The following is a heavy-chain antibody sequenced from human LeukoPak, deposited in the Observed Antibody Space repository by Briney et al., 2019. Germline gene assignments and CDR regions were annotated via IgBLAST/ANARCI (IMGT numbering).Heavy chain of an antibody. CDR2: ISSSGSTI. Sequence: GGPLRLPCGACGFTFRSYEMNCVREAPGEALEGGSYISSSGSTIYYAAPVKGRFTLSRDNAKNSLYLQMTSLRAEDTAVYYCAREAPCSSCHSWWGLYGMYVWGQKTTVTVSS. J-gene: IGHJ6*02. V-gene: IGHV3-48*03. CDR3: AREAPCSSCHSWWGLYGMYV. CDR1: GFTFRSYE. D-gene: IGHD2-15*01.